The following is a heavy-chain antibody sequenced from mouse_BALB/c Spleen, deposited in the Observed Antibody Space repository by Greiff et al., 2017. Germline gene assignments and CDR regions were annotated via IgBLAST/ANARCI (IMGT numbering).Heavy chain of an antibody. CDR1: GFTFSDYY. J-gene: IGHJ4*01. CDR3: ARDRGGNYYYYAMDY. V-gene: IGHV5-4*02. D-gene: IGHD2-1*01. Sequence: EVKVVESGGGLVKPGGSLKLSCAASGFTFSDYYMYWVRQTPEKRLEWVATISDGGSYTYYPDSVKGRFTISRDNAKNNLYLQMSSLKSEDTAMYYCARDRGGNYYYYAMDYWGQGTSVTVSS. CDR2: ISDGGSYT.